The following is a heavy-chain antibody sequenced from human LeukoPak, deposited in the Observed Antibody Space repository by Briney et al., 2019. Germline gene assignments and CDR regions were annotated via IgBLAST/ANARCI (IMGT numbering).Heavy chain of an antibody. J-gene: IGHJ3*02. CDR2: IYSGGLT. V-gene: IGHV3-53*05. CDR1: GFIVSTTY. Sequence: GGSLRLSCAASGFIVSTTYMTWVRQAPGKGLECVSLIYSGGLTYYADSVRGRFTISRDNSKNTLYLQMNSLRAEDTAVYYCSGIANVFDAFDIWGQGTMVTVSS. D-gene: IGHD6-13*01. CDR3: SGIANVFDAFDI.